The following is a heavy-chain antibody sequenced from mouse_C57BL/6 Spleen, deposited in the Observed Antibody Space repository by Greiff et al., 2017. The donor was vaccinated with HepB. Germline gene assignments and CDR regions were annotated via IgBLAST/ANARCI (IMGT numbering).Heavy chain of an antibody. CDR1: GYTFTSYW. J-gene: IGHJ2*01. V-gene: IGHV1-64*01. CDR3: ARSGYGNYVDY. D-gene: IGHD2-10*02. CDR2: IHPNSGST. Sequence: QVQLQQSGAELVKPGASVKLSCKASGYTFTSYWMHWVKQRPGQGLEWIGMIHPNSGSTNYNEKFKSKATLTVDKSSSTAYMQLSSLTSEDSAVYYCARSGYGNYVDYWGQGTTLTVSS.